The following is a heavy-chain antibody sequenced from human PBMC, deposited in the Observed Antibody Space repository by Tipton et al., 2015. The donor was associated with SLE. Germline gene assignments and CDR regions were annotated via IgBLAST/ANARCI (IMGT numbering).Heavy chain of an antibody. D-gene: IGHD2-2*01. CDR2: IKSSRNGGTT. CDR1: GFAFNKAW. Sequence: SLRLSCAASGFAFNKAWMRWFRQAPGKGLEWVGRIKSSRNGGTTDYAAAVKGRFVISRDDSKNMVYLQMNTLKTEDTAVYYCSTDWGSTSCYCGALDLWGQGTMVTVSS. CDR3: STDWGSTSCYCGALDL. V-gene: IGHV3-15*01. J-gene: IGHJ3*01.